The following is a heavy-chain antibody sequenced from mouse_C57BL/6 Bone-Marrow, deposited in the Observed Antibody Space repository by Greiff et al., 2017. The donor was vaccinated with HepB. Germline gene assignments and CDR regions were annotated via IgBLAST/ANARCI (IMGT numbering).Heavy chain of an antibody. Sequence: VQLQQSGPVLVKPGASVKMSCKASGYTFTDYYMNWVKQSHGKSLEWIGVINPYNGGTSYNQKFKGKATLTVDKSSSTAYMELNSLTSEDSAVYYCARDYYGTAMDYWGQGTSVTVSS. CDR1: GYTFTDYY. CDR3: ARDYYGTAMDY. J-gene: IGHJ4*01. V-gene: IGHV1-19*01. CDR2: INPYNGGT. D-gene: IGHD1-1*01.